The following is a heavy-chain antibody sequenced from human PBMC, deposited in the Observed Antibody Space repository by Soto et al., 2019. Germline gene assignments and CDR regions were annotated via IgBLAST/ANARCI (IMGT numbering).Heavy chain of an antibody. D-gene: IGHD4-17*01. CDR3: ARYNDYGDAFDI. Sequence: QVQLQESGPGLVKPSETLSLTCTVSGGSISSYYWSWIRQPPGKGLEWIGYIYYSGSTNYNHSLKSRXXIXVXXPKNQCPLKLSSVTAADTAVYYFARYNDYGDAFDIWGQGTMVTVSS. CDR1: GGSISSYY. V-gene: IGHV4-59*01. CDR2: IYYSGST. J-gene: IGHJ3*02.